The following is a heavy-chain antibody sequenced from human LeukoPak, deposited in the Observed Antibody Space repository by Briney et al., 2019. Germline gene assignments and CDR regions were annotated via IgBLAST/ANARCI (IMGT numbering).Heavy chain of an antibody. V-gene: IGHV3-53*01. CDR2: IYSGGST. CDR1: GFTVSSNY. Sequence: QPGGSLRLSCAASGFTVSSNYMSWVRQAPGKGLEWVSVIYSGGSTYYADSVKGRFTISRDNSKNTLYLQMNSLRAEDTAVYYCASLPLITMIRRVIPTPLFDYWGQGTLVTVSS. CDR3: ASLPLITMIRRVIPTPLFDY. D-gene: IGHD3-10*01. J-gene: IGHJ4*02.